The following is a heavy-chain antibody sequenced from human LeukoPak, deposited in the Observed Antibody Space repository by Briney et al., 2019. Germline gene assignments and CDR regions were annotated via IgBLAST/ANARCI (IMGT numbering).Heavy chain of an antibody. CDR1: GGSISSYY. D-gene: IGHD3-10*01. Sequence: SETLSLTCTVSGGSISSYYWSWIRQPPGKGLEWIGYIYYSGSTNYNPSLKSRVTISVDTSKNQFSLKLSSVTAADTAVYYCAGGDTMVRGVIAYYYYGMDVWGKGTTVTVSS. J-gene: IGHJ6*04. CDR2: IYYSGST. V-gene: IGHV4-59*01. CDR3: AGGDTMVRGVIAYYYYGMDV.